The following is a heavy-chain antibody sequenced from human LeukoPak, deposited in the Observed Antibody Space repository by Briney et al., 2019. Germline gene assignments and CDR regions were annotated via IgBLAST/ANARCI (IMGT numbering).Heavy chain of an antibody. V-gene: IGHV1-69*06. J-gene: IGHJ2*01. CDR2: IIPIFGTA. CDR3: ARETASWYGGGWYFDL. D-gene: IGHD6-13*01. CDR1: GYTFTSYG. Sequence: SVKVSCKASGYTFTSYGISWVRQAPGQGLEWMGGIIPIFGTANYAQKFQGRVTITADKSTSTAYMELSSLRSEDTAVYYCARETASWYGGGWYFDLWGRGTLVTVSS.